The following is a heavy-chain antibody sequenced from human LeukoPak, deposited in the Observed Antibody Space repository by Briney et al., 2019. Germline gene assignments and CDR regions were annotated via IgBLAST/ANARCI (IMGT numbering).Heavy chain of an antibody. CDR2: ISGSGGST. CDR3: AKAVVVVAAFPGALDY. CDR1: GFTFSSYE. Sequence: GGSLRLSCAASGFTFSSYEMNWVRQAPGKGLEWVSAISGSGGSTYYADSVKGRFTISRDNSKNTLYLQMNSLRAEDTAVYYCAKAVVVVAAFPGALDYWGQGTLVTVSS. V-gene: IGHV3-23*01. D-gene: IGHD2-15*01. J-gene: IGHJ4*02.